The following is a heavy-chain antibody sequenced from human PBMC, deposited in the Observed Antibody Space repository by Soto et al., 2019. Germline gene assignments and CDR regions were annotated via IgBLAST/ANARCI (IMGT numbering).Heavy chain of an antibody. CDR3: ARQRDYGDNSGAP. CDR2: ISYDGLTT. J-gene: IGHJ5*02. CDR1: GFTFSAYA. Sequence: VQLVESGGGVVQPGRSLRLSCVGSGFTFSAYAMHWVRQAPGKGLEWVAVISYDGLTTTHADAMKGRFTISRDNSKKTLYLLMSNLTPEDTAVYYCARQRDYGDNSGAPWGQGTLVTVSS. V-gene: IGHV3-30-3*01. D-gene: IGHD4-17*01.